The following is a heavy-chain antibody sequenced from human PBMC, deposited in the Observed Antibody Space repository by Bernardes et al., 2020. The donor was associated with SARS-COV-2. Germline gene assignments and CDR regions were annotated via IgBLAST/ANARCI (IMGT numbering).Heavy chain of an antibody. D-gene: IGHD2-21*01. Sequence: SETLSLTCAVYGGSLSGYYWNWIRQPPGKGLEWIGEINYSGTTNYNPSLKSRVTISVNTSKNQFSLKLSSVTAEDTAVYYCARAVCGIWYFDLWGRGTLVTVSS. CDR2: INYSGTT. J-gene: IGHJ2*01. V-gene: IGHV4-34*01. CDR1: GGSLSGYY. CDR3: ARAVCGIWYFDL.